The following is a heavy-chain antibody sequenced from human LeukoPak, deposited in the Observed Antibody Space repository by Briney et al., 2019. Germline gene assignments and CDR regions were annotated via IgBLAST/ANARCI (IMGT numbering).Heavy chain of an antibody. CDR3: ARPSSPYYYYYGMDV. J-gene: IGHJ6*02. D-gene: IGHD1-26*01. CDR1: GFTFSSYA. CDR2: ISGSGGST. V-gene: IGHV3-23*01. Sequence: PGGSLRLSCAASGFTFSSYAMSWVRKAPGKGLEWVSAISGSGGSTYYGDSVKGRFTISRDNSKNTLYLQMNSLRAEDTALYYCARPSSPYYYYYGMDVRGQGTTVTVSS.